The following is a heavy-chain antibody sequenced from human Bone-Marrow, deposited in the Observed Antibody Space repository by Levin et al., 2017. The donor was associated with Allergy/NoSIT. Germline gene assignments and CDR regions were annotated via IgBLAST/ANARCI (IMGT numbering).Heavy chain of an antibody. J-gene: IGHJ4*02. CDR1: GFTFSSYD. V-gene: IGHV3-13*04. Sequence: GGSLRLSCAASGFTFSSYDMHWVRQATGRGLEWVSAIGTAADSYYSGSVKGRFTVSSDNAKNSFYLQMNSLRAGDTAVYYCARVALPRYCTSTSCSDSGYYFDYWGQGTLVTVSS. CDR2: IGTAADS. D-gene: IGHD2-2*01. CDR3: ARVALPRYCTSTSCSDSGYYFDY.